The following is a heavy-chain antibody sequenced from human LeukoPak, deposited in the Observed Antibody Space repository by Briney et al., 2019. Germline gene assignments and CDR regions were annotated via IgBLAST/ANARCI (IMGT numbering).Heavy chain of an antibody. Sequence: SETLSLTCTVSGGSISSGSYYWSWIRQPAGKGLEWIGRIYTSGSTNYNPSLKSRVTISVDTSKNQFSLKLSSVTAADTAVYYCARANIAATPDYWGQGTLVTVSS. D-gene: IGHD6-13*01. CDR2: IYTSGST. J-gene: IGHJ4*02. CDR1: GGSISSGSYY. V-gene: IGHV4-61*02. CDR3: ARANIAATPDY.